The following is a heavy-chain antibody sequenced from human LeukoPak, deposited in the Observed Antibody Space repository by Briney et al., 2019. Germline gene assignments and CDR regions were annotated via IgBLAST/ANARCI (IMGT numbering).Heavy chain of an antibody. D-gene: IGHD3-10*01. CDR3: ARAATMVRGVSTHYYYGMDV. CDR1: GGSISSGDYY. CDR2: IYYSGST. V-gene: IGHV4-30-4*01. J-gene: IGHJ6*02. Sequence: SETLSLTCTVSGGSISSGDYYWSWIRQPPGKGLEWIGYIYYSGSTYYNPSLKSRVTISVDTSKNQFSLKLSSVTAADTAVYYCARAATMVRGVSTHYYYGMDVWAKGPRSPSP.